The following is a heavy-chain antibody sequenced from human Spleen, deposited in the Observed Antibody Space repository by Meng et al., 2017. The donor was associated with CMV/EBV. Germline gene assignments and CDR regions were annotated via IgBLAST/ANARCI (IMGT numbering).Heavy chain of an antibody. D-gene: IGHD6-19*01. J-gene: IGHJ4*02. CDR1: GFTFDDYT. Sequence: GGSLRLSCAASGFTFDDYTMHWVRQAPGRGLEWVSLITWDGVTTYYADSVKSRFTISRDNSKTSLYLQINSLRTEDTAFYYCAKEIGRGWYNGFDYWGQGTRVTVSS. V-gene: IGHV3-43*01. CDR2: ITWDGVTT. CDR3: AKEIGRGWYNGFDY.